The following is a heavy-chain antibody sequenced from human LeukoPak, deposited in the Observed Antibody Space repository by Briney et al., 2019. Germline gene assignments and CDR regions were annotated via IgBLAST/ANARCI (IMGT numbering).Heavy chain of an antibody. CDR2: IYPGDSDT. CDR3: ARWTAAFVYYFDY. Sequence: GESLQISCKGSGYSFNIYWTGWVRQMPGKGLECMGIIYPGDSDTRYSPSFQGQVTISADKSISTAYLQWSSLKASDTAMYYCARWTAAFVYYFDYWGQGTLVTVSS. CDR1: GYSFNIYW. V-gene: IGHV5-51*01. D-gene: IGHD6-13*01. J-gene: IGHJ4*02.